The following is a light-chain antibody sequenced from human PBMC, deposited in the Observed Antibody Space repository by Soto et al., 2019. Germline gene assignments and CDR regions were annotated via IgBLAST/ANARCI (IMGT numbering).Light chain of an antibody. CDR3: QQTSIIPWT. CDR1: QSVSSY. J-gene: IGKJ1*01. CDR2: TTS. Sequence: DIQMTQSASSLSASVGDRVTIPCRASQSVSSYVNWYQHKPGKAPKLLIFTTSSLESGVPSRFSGSGSGTDFTLTISRLHPEDVATYYCQQTSIIPWTFGQGTTVEF. V-gene: IGKV1-39*01.